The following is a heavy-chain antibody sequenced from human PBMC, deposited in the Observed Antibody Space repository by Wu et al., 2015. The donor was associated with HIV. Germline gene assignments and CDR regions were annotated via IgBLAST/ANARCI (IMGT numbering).Heavy chain of an antibody. CDR1: GYTFTSYY. Sequence: QVQLVQSGAEVKKPGASVKVSCKASGYTFTSYYMHWVRQAPGQGLEWMGIINPSGGSTSYAQKFQGRVTMTRDTSTSTVYMELSSLRSEDTAVYYCARDDLLWFGSYSLDYWGQGTLVTVSS. CDR3: ARDDLLWFGSYSLDY. CDR2: INPSGGST. V-gene: IGHV1-46*01. D-gene: IGHD3-10*01. J-gene: IGHJ4*02.